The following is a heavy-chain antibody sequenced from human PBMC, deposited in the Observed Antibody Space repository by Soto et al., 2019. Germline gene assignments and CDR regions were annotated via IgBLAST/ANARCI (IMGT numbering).Heavy chain of an antibody. CDR2: IYYSGST. CDR1: GGSISSSSYY. V-gene: IGHV4-39*01. Sequence: SETLSLTCTVSGGSISSSSYYWGWIRQPPGKGLEWIGSIYYSGSTYYNPSLKSRVTISVDTSKNQFSLKLSSVTAADTAVYYCARRKDRYSENYNWFDPWGQGTLVTVSS. D-gene: IGHD6-13*01. J-gene: IGHJ5*02. CDR3: ARRKDRYSENYNWFDP.